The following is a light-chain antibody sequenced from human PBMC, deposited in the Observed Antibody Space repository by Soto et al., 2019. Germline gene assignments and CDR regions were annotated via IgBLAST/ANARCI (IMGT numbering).Light chain of an antibody. CDR2: GAS. Sequence: DIVITQSPDSLAFSLGERATINCKSSQSVLYSSNNKNYLAWYQHKPGQAPRLLIHGASTRATGVPARISGSGSGTEFTLTISSLQSEDLAVYYCQQFRNWPWTFGQGTKVDIK. CDR3: QQFRNWPWT. J-gene: IGKJ1*01. V-gene: IGKV4-1*01. CDR1: QSVLYSSNNKNY.